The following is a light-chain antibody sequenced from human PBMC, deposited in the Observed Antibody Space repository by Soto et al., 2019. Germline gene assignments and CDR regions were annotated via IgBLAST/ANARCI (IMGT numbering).Light chain of an antibody. CDR3: QQYNHWPT. CDR2: GAS. Sequence: EIVVTQSPATLSVSPGARATLSCRASQTVSSNLAWYQQKPGQAPRLLIYGASTRATGIPARFSGSGSGTAFTLIISSLQSEDSAVYYCQQYNHWPTFGQGTKVEIK. V-gene: IGKV3-15*01. J-gene: IGKJ1*01. CDR1: QTVSSN.